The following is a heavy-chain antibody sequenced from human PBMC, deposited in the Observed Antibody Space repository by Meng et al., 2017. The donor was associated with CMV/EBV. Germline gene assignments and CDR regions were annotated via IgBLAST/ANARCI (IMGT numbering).Heavy chain of an antibody. CDR3: ARVVETGTTEDAFDI. CDR2: INPNSGGT. Sequence: ASAKVSCKASGYTFTGYYMHWVRQAPGQGLEWMGWINPNSGGTNYAQKFQGRVTMTRDTSISTAYMELSRLRSDDPAVYYCARVVETGTTEDAFDIWGQGTMVTVSS. V-gene: IGHV1-2*02. D-gene: IGHD1-1*01. J-gene: IGHJ3*02. CDR1: GYTFTGYY.